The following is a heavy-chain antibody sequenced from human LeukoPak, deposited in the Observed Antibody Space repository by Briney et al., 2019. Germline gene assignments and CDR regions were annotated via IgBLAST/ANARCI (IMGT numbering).Heavy chain of an antibody. J-gene: IGHJ4*02. Sequence: SETLSLTCTVSGDFITAYYWSWIRQPPGKGLEWIGYVYYSGSTEYNPSLRSRVTISLEMSKHQFSLNLTSVTAADTVVYYCASNTATVFDYWGQGALVTVSS. CDR3: ASNTATVFDY. V-gene: IGHV4-59*01. CDR1: GDFITAYY. D-gene: IGHD2-21*02. CDR2: VYYSGST.